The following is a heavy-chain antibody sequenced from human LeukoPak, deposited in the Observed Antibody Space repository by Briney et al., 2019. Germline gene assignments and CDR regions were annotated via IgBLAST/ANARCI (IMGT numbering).Heavy chain of an antibody. CDR1: GFTFSSYE. CDR3: ARDYYDSGSYGGISFDN. Sequence: GGSLRRSCAASGFTFSSYEMNWVRQAPGKGLEWVSYISSSGSTIYYADSVKGRFIISRDDSKNTLYLQMNSLRAEDTAVYYCARDYYDSGSYGGISFDNWGQGTLVTVSS. J-gene: IGHJ4*02. D-gene: IGHD3-10*01. CDR2: ISSSGSTI. V-gene: IGHV3-48*03.